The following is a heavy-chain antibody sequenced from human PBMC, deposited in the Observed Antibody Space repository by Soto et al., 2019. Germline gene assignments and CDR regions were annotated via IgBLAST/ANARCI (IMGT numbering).Heavy chain of an antibody. CDR3: ARVGGLVRSRFDWFDP. CDR2: TYHSGST. J-gene: IGHJ5*02. D-gene: IGHD3-16*01. CDR1: GGSISSGGYS. V-gene: IGHV4-30-2*01. Sequence: PSETLSLTCAVSGGSISSGGYSWSWIRQPPGKGLEWIGYTYHSGSTYYNPSLKSRVTISVDRSKNQFSLKLSSVTAADTAVYYCARVGGLVRSRFDWFDPWGQGTLVTVSS.